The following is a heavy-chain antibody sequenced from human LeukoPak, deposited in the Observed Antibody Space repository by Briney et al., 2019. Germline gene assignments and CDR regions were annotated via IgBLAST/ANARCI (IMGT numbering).Heavy chain of an antibody. CDR2: ISGSGGST. CDR3: AKDLGYDFWSGSPSFDY. Sequence: PGGSLRLSCAASGFTFSSYAMSWVRQAPGKGLEWVSAISGSGGSTYYADSVKGRFTISRDNSKNTLYLQMHSLRAEDTAVYYCAKDLGYDFWSGSPSFDYWGQGTLVTVSS. CDR1: GFTFSSYA. V-gene: IGHV3-23*01. D-gene: IGHD3-3*01. J-gene: IGHJ4*02.